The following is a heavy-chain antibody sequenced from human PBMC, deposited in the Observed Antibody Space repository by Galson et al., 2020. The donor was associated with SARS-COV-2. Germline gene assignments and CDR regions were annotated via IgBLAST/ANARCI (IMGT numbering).Heavy chain of an antibody. CDR2: VKSKTDGGTT. V-gene: IGHV3-15*01. J-gene: IGHJ4*02. D-gene: IGHD4-17*01. CDR3: TTDLHDYGDLDY. Sequence: GGSLRLSCAASGFTFSNAWMSWVRQAPGKGLEWVGRVKSKTDGGTTDYAAPVKGRFTISRDDSKDTLYLQMNSLKTEDTAVYYCTTDLHDYGDLDYWGQGTLVTVS. CDR1: GFTFSNAW.